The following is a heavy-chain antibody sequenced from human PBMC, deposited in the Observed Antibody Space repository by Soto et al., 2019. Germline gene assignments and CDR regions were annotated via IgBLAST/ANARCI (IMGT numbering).Heavy chain of an antibody. J-gene: IGHJ4*02. CDR1: GGSISSGDYY. Sequence: SETLSLTCTVSGGSISSGDYYWSWIRQPPGKGLEWIGYIYYSGSTYYNPSLKSRVTISVDTSKNQFSLKLSSVTAADTAVYYCARGDDYSNFYFDYWGQGTLVTVSS. D-gene: IGHD4-4*01. CDR3: ARGDDYSNFYFDY. CDR2: IYYSGST. V-gene: IGHV4-30-4*01.